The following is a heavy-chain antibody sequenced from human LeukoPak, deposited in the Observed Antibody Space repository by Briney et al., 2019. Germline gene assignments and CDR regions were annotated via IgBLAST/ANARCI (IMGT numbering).Heavy chain of an antibody. CDR1: KFFFHGYW. CDR2: IKQDGSEG. J-gene: IGHJ4*02. Sequence: GGSLRLSCAASKFFFHGYWMSWVRQAPGKGLEWVANIKQDGSEGYYMDSVKGRFTISRDNAKNLLFLQMNSLRPDDTAVYYCARLNFWSNSYAAPFDSWGPGSLVTVSS. D-gene: IGHD3-16*01. CDR3: ARLNFWSNSYAAPFDS. V-gene: IGHV3-7*01.